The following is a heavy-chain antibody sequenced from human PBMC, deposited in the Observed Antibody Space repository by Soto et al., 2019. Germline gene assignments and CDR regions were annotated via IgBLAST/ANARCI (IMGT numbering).Heavy chain of an antibody. CDR3: ARGRGAAAGPHVFDI. CDR1: GGSLSSGGYS. CDR2: IYHSGST. D-gene: IGHD6-13*01. Sequence: ASQTLPLTCAVSGGSLSSGGYSWSWIRQPPGKGLEWIGYIYHSGSTYYNPSLKSRVTISVDRSKNQFSLKLSSVTAADTAVYYCARGRGAAAGPHVFDIWGQGTMDPFSS. J-gene: IGHJ3*02. V-gene: IGHV4-30-2*01.